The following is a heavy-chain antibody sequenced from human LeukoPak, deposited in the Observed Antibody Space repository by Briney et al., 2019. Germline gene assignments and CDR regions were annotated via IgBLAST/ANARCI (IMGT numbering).Heavy chain of an antibody. CDR3: AKVARGGDCYSY. D-gene: IGHD2-21*02. J-gene: IGHJ4*02. V-gene: IGHV3-23*01. CDR1: GFTFSSYA. Sequence: GGSLRLSCAAPGFTFSSYAMTWVRQAPGKGLEWVSLNSGGGNTYYADSVKGRFTISRDNSKNTLYLQMNSLRAEDTALYYCAKVARGGDCYSYWGQGILVTVSS. CDR2: NSGGGNT.